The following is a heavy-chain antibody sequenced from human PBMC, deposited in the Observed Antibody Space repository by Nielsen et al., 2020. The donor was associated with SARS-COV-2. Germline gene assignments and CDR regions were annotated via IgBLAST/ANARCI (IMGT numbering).Heavy chain of an antibody. D-gene: IGHD6-13*01. CDR2: IKPSGGST. CDR1: GYTFTSYY. Sequence: ASVQVSCKASGYTFTSYYMHWVRQAPGQGLEWMGIIKPSGGSTSYAQKFQGRVTMTRDTSTSTVYMALSSLRSEDTAVYYCARSAPPLAAAGYFDYWGQGTLVTVSS. J-gene: IGHJ4*02. V-gene: IGHV1-46*01. CDR3: ARSAPPLAAAGYFDY.